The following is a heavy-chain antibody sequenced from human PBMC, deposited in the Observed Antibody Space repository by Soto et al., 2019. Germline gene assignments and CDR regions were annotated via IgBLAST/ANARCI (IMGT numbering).Heavy chain of an antibody. V-gene: IGHV4-59*01. J-gene: IGHJ4*02. CDR1: GASISSYY. D-gene: IGHD6-6*01. CDR2: SSYSGNT. CDR3: VRDAYSSSHFDY. Sequence: QVQLQESGPGLVKPSETLSLTCTVSGASISSYYWSWIRQPPGKRLEWVGFSSYSGNTNYNPSLESRVTISVDTSKNQFSLRLSSVTAADTAVYYCVRDAYSSSHFDYWGQGTLVTVSS.